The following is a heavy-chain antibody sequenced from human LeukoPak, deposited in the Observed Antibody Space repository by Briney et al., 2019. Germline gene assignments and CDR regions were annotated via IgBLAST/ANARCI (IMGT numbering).Heavy chain of an antibody. CDR2: IYYSGST. V-gene: IGHV4-31*03. CDR3: ARVDRYHEYFQH. J-gene: IGHJ1*01. D-gene: IGHD1-14*01. Sequence: PSETLSLTCIVSGGSISSAVYSWSWIRQYPGKGLEWSGSIYYSGSTYSNPSLRSRLIISVDTSKSQFSLKMSSVTAADTAVYYCARVDRYHEYFQHWGQGTLVTGSS. CDR1: GGSISSAVYS.